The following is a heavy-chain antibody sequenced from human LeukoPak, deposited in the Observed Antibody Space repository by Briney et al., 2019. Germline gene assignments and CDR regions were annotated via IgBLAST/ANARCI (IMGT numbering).Heavy chain of an antibody. CDR3: AKRGYSYGNNWFDP. V-gene: IGHV3-30*02. CDR1: GFTFNKYG. D-gene: IGHD5-18*01. J-gene: IGHJ5*02. Sequence: PGGSLRLSCAASGFTFNKYGMHWVRQAPGKGLDWVAFIRYDGSNKYYADSVKGRFTISRDNSKNTLYLQMNSLRAEDTAVYYCAKRGYSYGNNWFDPWGQGTLVTVSS. CDR2: IRYDGSNK.